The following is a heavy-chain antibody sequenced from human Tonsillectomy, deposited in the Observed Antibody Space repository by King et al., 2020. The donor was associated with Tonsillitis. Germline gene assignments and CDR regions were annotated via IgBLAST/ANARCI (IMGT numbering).Heavy chain of an antibody. Sequence: VQLVESGGGVVQPGRSLRLSCVASGFNFSNYGMHWVRQSPGKGLEWLAVISYDGTHYADSVKGRFTISRDNAKNTLYLQMNSLRAEDTAVYSCARPRLPDEFCFDFWGRGTRVSVS. D-gene: IGHD3/OR15-3a*01. CDR3: ARPRLPDEFCFDF. CDR2: ISYDGT. V-gene: IGHV3-33*05. J-gene: IGHJ4*02. CDR1: GFNFSNYG.